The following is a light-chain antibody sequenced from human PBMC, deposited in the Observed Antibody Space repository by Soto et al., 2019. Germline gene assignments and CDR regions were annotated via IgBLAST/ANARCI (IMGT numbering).Light chain of an antibody. CDR2: GNS. V-gene: IGLV1-40*01. J-gene: IGLJ1*01. CDR3: QSYDSSLSGSNV. Sequence: QSVLTQPPSVSGAPGQRVTISCTGSSSNIGAGYDVHWYQQLPGTAPKLLIYGNSNRPSGVPDRFSGSKSGTSASLAITGRQAEDEADYYCQSYDSSLSGSNVFGTGSKVTFL. CDR1: SSNIGAGYD.